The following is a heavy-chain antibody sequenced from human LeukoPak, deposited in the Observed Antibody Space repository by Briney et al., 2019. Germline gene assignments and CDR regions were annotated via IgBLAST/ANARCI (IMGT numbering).Heavy chain of an antibody. V-gene: IGHV1-46*01. Sequence: ASVKVSCKXSGYTFTSYYMHWVRQAPGQGLEWMGIINPSGGSTSYAQKFQGRVTMTRDTSTSTVYMELSSLRSEDTAVYYCARASWLREVTNYYYMDVWGKGTTVTVSS. D-gene: IGHD4-17*01. CDR2: INPSGGST. CDR1: GYTFTSYY. J-gene: IGHJ6*03. CDR3: ARASWLREVTNYYYMDV.